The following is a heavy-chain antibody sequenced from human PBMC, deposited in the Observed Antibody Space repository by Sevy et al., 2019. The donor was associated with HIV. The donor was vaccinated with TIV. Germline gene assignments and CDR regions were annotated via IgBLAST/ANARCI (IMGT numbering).Heavy chain of an antibody. J-gene: IGHJ3*02. Sequence: GGSLRLSCAASGFTFSSYAMHWVRQAPGKGLEWVAVISYDGSNKYYADSVKGRFTISRDNSKNTLYLQMNSLRAEDTAVYYCARGAVVGATTDAFDIWGQRTMVTVSS. CDR2: ISYDGSNK. CDR1: GFTFSSYA. V-gene: IGHV3-30-3*01. D-gene: IGHD1-26*01. CDR3: ARGAVVGATTDAFDI.